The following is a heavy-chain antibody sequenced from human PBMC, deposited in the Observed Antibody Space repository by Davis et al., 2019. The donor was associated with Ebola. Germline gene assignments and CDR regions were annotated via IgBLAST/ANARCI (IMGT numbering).Heavy chain of an antibody. CDR1: GSIFSTYV. CDR2: GTSADT. CDR3: AKDNRNIWSEV. V-gene: IGHV3-23*01. D-gene: IGHD2/OR15-2a*01. Sequence: GESLKISCSASGSIFSTYVMSWVRQAPGKGLEWVSTYGTSADTYYADSVKGRFTISRDNSKNTLYLQMNGLRVEDTAIYYCAKDNRNIWSEVWGQGTMVTVSS. J-gene: IGHJ3*01.